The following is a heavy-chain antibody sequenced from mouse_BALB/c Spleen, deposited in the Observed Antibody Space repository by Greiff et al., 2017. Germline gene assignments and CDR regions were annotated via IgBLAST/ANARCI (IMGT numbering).Heavy chain of an antibody. CDR1: GFTFSSYA. J-gene: IGHJ4*01. CDR2: ISSGGST. V-gene: IGHV5-6-5*01. Sequence: EVKVEESGGGLVKPGGSLKLSCAASGFTFSSYAMSWVRQTPEKRLEWVASISSGGSTYYPDSVKGRFTISRDNARNILYLQMSSLRSEDTAMYYCARVSSSYYAMDYWGQGTSVTVSS. CDR3: ARVSSSYYAMDY.